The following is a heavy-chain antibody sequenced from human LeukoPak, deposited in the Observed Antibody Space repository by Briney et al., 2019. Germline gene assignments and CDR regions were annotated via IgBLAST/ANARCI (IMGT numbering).Heavy chain of an antibody. CDR3: GRRVFRYFDWLSPSGGAYMDV. D-gene: IGHD3-9*01. CDR1: GGSFSGYY. CDR2: INHSGST. Sequence: SSETLSLTCAVYGGSFSGYYLSWIRQPPGKGLEWIWEINHSGSTNYNPSLKSRVTISVDTSKNQFSLKLNPVTAADTAVYYCGRRVFRYFDWLSPSGGAYMDVWGKATTVT. V-gene: IGHV4-34*01. J-gene: IGHJ6*03.